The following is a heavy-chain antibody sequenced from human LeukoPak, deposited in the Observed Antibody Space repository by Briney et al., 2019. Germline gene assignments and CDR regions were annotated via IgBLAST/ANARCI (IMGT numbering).Heavy chain of an antibody. CDR1: GFTFSSYG. CDR3: ARGSPYYYDSSGYFDY. CDR2: IWYDGSNK. V-gene: IGHV3-33*01. J-gene: IGHJ4*02. Sequence: GGSLRLSCAASGFTFSSYGMHWVRQAPGKGLEWVAVIWYDGSNKYYADSVKGRFTISRDNSKNTLYLQMNSLRAEDTAVYYCARGSPYYYDSSGYFDYWGQGTLVTVSS. D-gene: IGHD3-22*01.